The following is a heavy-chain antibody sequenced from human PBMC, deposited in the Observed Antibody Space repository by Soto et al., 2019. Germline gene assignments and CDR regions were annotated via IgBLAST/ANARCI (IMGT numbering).Heavy chain of an antibody. CDR2: IIPPLPTP. Sequence: QVQLVQSGPEVKKPGSSVKVSCTASGGIFSNFAVSWVRQAPGHGLEWMGGIIPPLPTPRYPQKFQGRVTIAAVKNLAYMELSSLTSDDTAVYYCARVGSRDACNDVLDKWGQGTLVTVSS. CDR1: GGIFSNFA. V-gene: IGHV1-69*06. D-gene: IGHD1-26*01. J-gene: IGHJ4*02. CDR3: ARVGSRDACNDVLDK.